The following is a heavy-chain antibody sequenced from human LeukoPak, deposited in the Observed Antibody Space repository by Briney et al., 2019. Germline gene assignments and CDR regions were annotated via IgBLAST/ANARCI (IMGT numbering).Heavy chain of an antibody. Sequence: GESLKISCKGSGYSFSNYWIGWVRQMPGKGLEWMGIIYPGDSDTRYSPSFQGQVTISADKSISTAYLQWSSLKASDTAMYYCARRAEYSSGWYPPDYWGQGTLVTVSS. V-gene: IGHV5-51*01. CDR1: GYSFSNYW. CDR3: ARRAEYSSGWYPPDY. CDR2: IYPGDSDT. D-gene: IGHD6-19*01. J-gene: IGHJ4*02.